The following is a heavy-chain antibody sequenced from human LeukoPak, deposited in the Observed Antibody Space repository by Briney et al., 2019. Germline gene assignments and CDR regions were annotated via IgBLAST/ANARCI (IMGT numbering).Heavy chain of an antibody. J-gene: IGHJ3*02. CDR1: GFTFTSYG. Sequence: GGSLRLSCAASGFTFTSYGFHWVRQAPGKALEWVAFMSYDGNKKYGDSVKGRFTISRDNAKNSLFLQMNTLRAEDTAVYYCAREDASAFDIWGQGTMVSVSS. V-gene: IGHV3-30*03. CDR3: AREDASAFDI. CDR2: MSYDGNK.